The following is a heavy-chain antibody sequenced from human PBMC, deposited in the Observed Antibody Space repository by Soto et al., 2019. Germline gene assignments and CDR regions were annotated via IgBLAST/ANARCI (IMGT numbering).Heavy chain of an antibody. Sequence: QVQLVQSGAEVKKPGASVKVSCKASGYTFTSYGISWVRQAPGQGLEWMGWISAYNGKTNYAQKLQGRVTMTTDTSTTTAYMELRSLRSDYTSVYSCARDIVVVQAAISHYYGMDVWGQGTTVTFSS. CDR3: ARDIVVVQAAISHYYGMDV. V-gene: IGHV1-18*01. CDR1: GYTFTSYG. CDR2: ISAYNGKT. J-gene: IGHJ6*02. D-gene: IGHD2-2*02.